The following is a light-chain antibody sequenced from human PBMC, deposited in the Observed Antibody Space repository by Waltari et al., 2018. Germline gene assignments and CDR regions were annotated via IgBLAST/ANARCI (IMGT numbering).Light chain of an antibody. CDR3: QSADSSGTYVV. CDR2: KDS. CDR1: ALPKQY. V-gene: IGLV3-25*03. J-gene: IGLJ2*01. Sequence: SYELTQPPSVSVSPGQTARITRSGAALPKQYAYWYQQKPGQAPGLVIYKDSERPSGIPERFSGSSSGTTVTLTISGVQAEDEADYYCQSADSSGTYVVFGGGTKLTVL.